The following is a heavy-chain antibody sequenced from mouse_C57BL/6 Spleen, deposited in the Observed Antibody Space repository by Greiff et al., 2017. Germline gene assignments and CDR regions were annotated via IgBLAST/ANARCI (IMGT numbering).Heavy chain of an antibody. J-gene: IGHJ2*01. V-gene: IGHV1-80*01. D-gene: IGHD1-1*01. Sequence: QVQLQQSGAELVKPGASVKISCKASGYAFSSYWMNWVKQRPGKGLEWIGQIYPGDGDTNYNGKFKGKATLTADKSSSTAYMQLSSLTSEDSAVYFCARDYGSSYAGYYFDYWGQGTTLTVSS. CDR1: GYAFSSYW. CDR3: ARDYGSSYAGYYFDY. CDR2: IYPGDGDT.